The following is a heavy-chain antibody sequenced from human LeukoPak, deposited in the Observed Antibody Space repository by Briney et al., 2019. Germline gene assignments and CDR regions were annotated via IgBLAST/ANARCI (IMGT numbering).Heavy chain of an antibody. Sequence: GGSLRLSCAASGFTVSSNYMSWVRQAPGKGLEWVSVIYVDGSTYYADSVQGRFTISRDNSKNTLYLQMNSLTAEDTAVYYCARDFYSRQFDYWGQGALVTVSS. V-gene: IGHV3-53*01. CDR3: ARDFYSRQFDY. CDR1: GFTVSSNY. J-gene: IGHJ4*02. CDR2: IYVDGST. D-gene: IGHD5-18*01.